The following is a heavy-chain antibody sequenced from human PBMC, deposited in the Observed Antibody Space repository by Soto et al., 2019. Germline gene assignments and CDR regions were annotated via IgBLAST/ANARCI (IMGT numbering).Heavy chain of an antibody. CDR1: GGSFSGYY. Sequence: SETLSLTCAVYGGSFSGYYWSWIRQPPGKGLEWIGEINHSGSTNYNPSLKSRVTISVDTSKNQFSLKLSSVTAADTAVYYCATGRGDAGSSHSYYYYYIDVWGKGTTVTVSS. D-gene: IGHD3-10*01. J-gene: IGHJ6*03. CDR2: INHSGST. CDR3: ATGRGDAGSSHSYYYYYIDV. V-gene: IGHV4-34*01.